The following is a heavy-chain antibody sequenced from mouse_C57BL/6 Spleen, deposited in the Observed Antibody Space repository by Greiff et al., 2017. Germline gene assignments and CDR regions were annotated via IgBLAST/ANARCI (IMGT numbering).Heavy chain of an antibody. Sequence: EVKLMESEGGLVQPGSSMKLSCTASGFTFSDYYMAWVRQVPEKGLEWVANINYDGSSTYYLDSLKSRFIISRDNAKNMLYLQMSSLKSEDTATYYCARERVYYYGSSYRYFDVWGTGTTVTVSS. D-gene: IGHD1-1*01. CDR1: GFTFSDYY. CDR3: ARERVYYYGSSYRYFDV. CDR2: INYDGSST. J-gene: IGHJ1*03. V-gene: IGHV5-16*01.